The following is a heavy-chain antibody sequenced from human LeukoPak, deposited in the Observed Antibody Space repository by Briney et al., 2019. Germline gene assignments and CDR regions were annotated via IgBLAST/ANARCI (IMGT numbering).Heavy chain of an antibody. CDR1: SGSITSYY. J-gene: IGHJ3*02. Sequence: PSETLSLTCTVSSGSITSYYWSWIRQPPGKGLEWIAYIYYSGTAHYNPSLKSRVTISLDTSKNQSSLKLSSVTAADTAIYYCASMVANAFNIWGQGTMVTVSP. D-gene: IGHD5-12*01. CDR2: IYYSGTA. CDR3: ASMVANAFNI. V-gene: IGHV4-59*12.